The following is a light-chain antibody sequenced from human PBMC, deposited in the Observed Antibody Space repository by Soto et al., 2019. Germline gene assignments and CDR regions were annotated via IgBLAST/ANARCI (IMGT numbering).Light chain of an antibody. CDR2: RNT. Sequence: QSVLTQPPSASGTPGQRVTISCSGSSSNIGTNYVYWYQQLPGTAPKLLIYRNTQRPSGVPDRFSGSKSGTSASLAISGLRSEDEADYYCAEWDDNLIANYVFGTGTKVTVL. V-gene: IGLV1-47*01. CDR3: AEWDDNLIANYV. J-gene: IGLJ1*01. CDR1: SSNIGTNY.